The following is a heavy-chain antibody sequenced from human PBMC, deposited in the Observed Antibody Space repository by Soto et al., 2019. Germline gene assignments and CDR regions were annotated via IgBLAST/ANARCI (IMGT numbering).Heavy chain of an antibody. CDR1: GDSIRSSY. D-gene: IGHD3-3*01. J-gene: IGHJ3*01. CDR3: AKADFWSGFYAFEV. Sequence: SSETLSLTCSVSGDSIRSSYWNWIRQTPGRGLEWIGYFYYSGSTNDNPSLNGRVSISADTPNNRVSLRLTSVTAADTAIYYCAKADFWSGFYAFEVWGQGHLVTVSS. V-gene: IGHV4-59*01. CDR2: FYYSGST.